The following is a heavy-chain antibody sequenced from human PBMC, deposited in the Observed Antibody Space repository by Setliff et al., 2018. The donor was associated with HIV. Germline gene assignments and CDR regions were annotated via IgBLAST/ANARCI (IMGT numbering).Heavy chain of an antibody. V-gene: IGHV3-23*01. Sequence: QAGGSLRLSCAASGFTFSSYAMNWVRQAPGKGLEWVAGMSGSDNTTFYADSVKGRFTVSRDNSKKTLYMVMDSLRADDTAVYYCAKTAYYFNTGGPKGWFDPWGQGTLVTVSS. CDR1: GFTFSSYA. CDR3: AKTAYYFNTGGPKGWFDP. J-gene: IGHJ5*02. D-gene: IGHD2-8*02. CDR2: MSGSDNTT.